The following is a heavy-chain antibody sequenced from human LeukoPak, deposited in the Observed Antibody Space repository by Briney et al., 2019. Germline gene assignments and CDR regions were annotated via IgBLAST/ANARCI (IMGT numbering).Heavy chain of an antibody. V-gene: IGHV4-34*01. CDR2: INHSGST. CDR3: ASYSSGRLDY. CDR1: GGSFSGYY. J-gene: IGHJ4*02. D-gene: IGHD6-19*01. Sequence: SETLSLTCAVYGGSFSGYYWSWIRQPPGKGLEWIGEINHSGSTNYNPSLKSRVTISVDTSKNQFSLKLSSVTAADTAVYYCASYSSGRLDYWGQGTLVTVSS.